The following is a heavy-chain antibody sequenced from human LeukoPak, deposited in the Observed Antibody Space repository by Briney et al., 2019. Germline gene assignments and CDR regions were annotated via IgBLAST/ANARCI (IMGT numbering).Heavy chain of an antibody. D-gene: IGHD4-17*01. CDR1: GGTFSSYA. CDR2: IIPIFGTA. CDR3: AFRTHDYGAQYYYYYYYMDV. J-gene: IGHJ6*03. Sequence: GASVKVSCKASGGTFSSYAISWVRQAPGQGLEWMGGIIPIFGTANYAQKFQGRVTITADKSTSTAYMELSSLRSEDTAVYYCAFRTHDYGAQYYYYYYYMDVWGKGTTVTVSS. V-gene: IGHV1-69*06.